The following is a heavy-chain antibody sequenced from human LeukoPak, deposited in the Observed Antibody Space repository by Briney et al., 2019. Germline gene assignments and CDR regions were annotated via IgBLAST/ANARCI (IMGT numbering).Heavy chain of an antibody. CDR3: ARQPPQYYGMDV. CDR2: IYTSGST. CDR1: GGSFSNYY. Sequence: SETLSLTCTVYGGSFSNYYWSWIRQPAGKGLEWIGRIYTSGSTNYNPSVKSRVTMSVDTSNNQFSLKLTSVTAADTAVYYCARQPPQYYGMDVWGQGTTVTVSS. D-gene: IGHD1-14*01. J-gene: IGHJ6*02. V-gene: IGHV4-4*07.